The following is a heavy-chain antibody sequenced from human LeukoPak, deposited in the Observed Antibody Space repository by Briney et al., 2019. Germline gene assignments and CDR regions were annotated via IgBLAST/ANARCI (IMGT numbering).Heavy chain of an antibody. CDR3: ARQTVRAVAGLDY. CDR2: IYYSGST. J-gene: IGHJ4*02. CDR1: GGSISSSSYY. V-gene: IGHV4-39*01. Sequence: SETLSLTCTVSGGSISSSSYYWGWIRQPPGKGLAWIGSIYYSGSTYYNPSLKSRVTISVDTSKNQFSLKLSSVTAADTAVYYCARQTVRAVAGLDYWGQGTLVTVSS. D-gene: IGHD6-19*01.